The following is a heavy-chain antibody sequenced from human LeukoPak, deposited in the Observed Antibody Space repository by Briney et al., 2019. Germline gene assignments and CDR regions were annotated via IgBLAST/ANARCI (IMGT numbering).Heavy chain of an antibody. J-gene: IGHJ6*02. CDR1: GFTFSSSA. CDR3: ARDGRKDYPSYYYYGMDV. D-gene: IGHD4-11*01. CDR2: ISNNGGYT. V-gene: IGHV3-23*01. Sequence: GGSLRLSCAASGFTFSSSAMSWVRQAPGKGLEWVSAISNNGGYTYYADSVQGRLTISRDNSKSTLCLQMNSLRAEDTAVYYCARDGRKDYPSYYYYGMDVWGQGTTVTVSS.